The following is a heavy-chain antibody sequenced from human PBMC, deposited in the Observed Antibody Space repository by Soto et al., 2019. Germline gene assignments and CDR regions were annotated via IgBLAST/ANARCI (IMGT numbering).Heavy chain of an antibody. J-gene: IGHJ6*02. V-gene: IGHV1-18*01. D-gene: IGHD3-16*01. CDR2: ISPYTGNT. Sequence: QVQLVQSGDEVKKPGASVMVSCKASGYIFVNYGIAWVRQAPGQGLEWMGWISPYTGNTNSATKVPGRLPMTTATSTSTAYRDMGSLTSDDTAVYYCVMVNNYVTPTPQDVWGQGTTVTVSS. CDR1: GYIFVNYG. CDR3: VMVNNYVTPTPQDV.